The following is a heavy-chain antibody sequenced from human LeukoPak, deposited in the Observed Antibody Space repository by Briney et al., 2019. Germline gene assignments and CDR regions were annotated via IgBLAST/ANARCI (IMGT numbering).Heavy chain of an antibody. J-gene: IGHJ4*02. CDR1: GFTFSSYA. CDR2: ISGSGDNT. D-gene: IGHD3-3*01. Sequence: GGSLRLSCAASGFTFSSYAMSWVRQVPGKGLEWVSVISGSGDNTYYADSVKGRFTISRDNAKNSLYLQMNSLRAEDTAVYYCARANIVVPAAISSYDFWSGYSGEYFDYWGQGTLVTVSS. CDR3: ARANIVVPAAISSYDFWSGYSGEYFDY. V-gene: IGHV3-23*01.